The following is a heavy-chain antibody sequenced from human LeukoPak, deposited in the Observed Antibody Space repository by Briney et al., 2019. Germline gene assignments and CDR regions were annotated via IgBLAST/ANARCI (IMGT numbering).Heavy chain of an antibody. D-gene: IGHD3-22*01. Sequence: GESLRISCKAFGYTFGTSWIAWVRQMPGKGLEWMGVIHPVDSDTKYSPSFQGQVTISTDRSVSSAYLHWSSLKASDTAMYYCARPTYYYHTSGPNCYMDVWGTGTTVTASS. CDR3: ARPTYYYHTSGPNCYMDV. CDR2: IHPVDSDT. CDR1: GYTFGTSW. J-gene: IGHJ6*03. V-gene: IGHV5-51*01.